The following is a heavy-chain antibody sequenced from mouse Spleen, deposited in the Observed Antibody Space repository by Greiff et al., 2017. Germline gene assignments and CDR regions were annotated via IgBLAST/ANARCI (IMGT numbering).Heavy chain of an antibody. V-gene: IGHV5-9-2*01. Sequence: EVQLMESGGGLVKPGGSLKLSCAASGFTFSSYGMSWVRQTPEKRLEWVATISGGGSYTYYPDSVKGRFTISRDNAKNNLYLQMSSLRSEDTALYYCARHDGSSYDYAMDYWGQGTSVTVSS. D-gene: IGHD1-1*01. CDR1: GFTFSSYG. CDR2: ISGGGSYT. J-gene: IGHJ4*01. CDR3: ARHDGSSYDYAMDY.